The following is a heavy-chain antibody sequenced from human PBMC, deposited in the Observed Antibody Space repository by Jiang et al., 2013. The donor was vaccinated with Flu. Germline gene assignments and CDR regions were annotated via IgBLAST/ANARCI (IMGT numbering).Heavy chain of an antibody. J-gene: IGHJ3*02. CDR2: IYPGDSDT. CDR3: ASNTLDSSGYYGAFDI. CDR1: GYSFTSYW. V-gene: IGHV5-51*03. Sequence: GAEVKKPGESLKISCKGSGYSFTSYWIGWVRQMPGKGLEWMGIIYPGDSDTRYSPSFQGQVTISADKSISTAYLQWSSLKASDTAMYYCASNTLDSSGYYGAFDIWGQGTMVTVSS. D-gene: IGHD3-22*01.